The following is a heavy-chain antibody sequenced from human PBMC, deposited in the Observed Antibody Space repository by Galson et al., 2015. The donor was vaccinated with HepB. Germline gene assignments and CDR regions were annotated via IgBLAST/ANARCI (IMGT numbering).Heavy chain of an antibody. V-gene: IGHV3-21*01. Sequence: SLRLSCAASGFSFSSYSMNWVRQAPGKGLEWVSAISSSSIYIYQADSVKGRFTTSRDNAKNSLYLQMNSLRAEDTAVYYCARGKYDSGTDYYFDHWGQGTLVTVSS. CDR1: GFSFSSYS. CDR2: ISSSSIYI. D-gene: IGHD3-22*01. CDR3: ARGKYDSGTDYYFDH. J-gene: IGHJ4*02.